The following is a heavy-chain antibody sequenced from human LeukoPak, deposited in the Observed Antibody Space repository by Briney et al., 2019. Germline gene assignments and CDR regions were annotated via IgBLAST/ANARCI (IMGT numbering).Heavy chain of an antibody. CDR3: ASGPFYSSSGLDY. V-gene: IGHV4-59*01. CDR2: IYYSGST. D-gene: IGHD6-13*01. CDR1: GGSISSYY. Sequence: SETLSLTCTVSGGSISSYYWSWIRQPPGKGLEWIGYIYYSGSTNYSPSLKSRVTISVDTSKNQFSLKLSSVTAADTAVYYCASGPFYSSSGLDYWGQGTLVTVSS. J-gene: IGHJ4*02.